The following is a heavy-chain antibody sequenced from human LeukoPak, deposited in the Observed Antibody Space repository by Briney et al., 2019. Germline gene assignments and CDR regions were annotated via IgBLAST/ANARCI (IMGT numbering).Heavy chain of an antibody. Sequence: PGGSLRLSCAASGFTFSSYGMHWVRQAPGKGLEWVAVISDDGSNKYYADSVKGRFTISRDNSKNTLYLQMNGLRAEDTAVYYCAKELTIAAAHRFDYWGQGTLVTVSS. V-gene: IGHV3-30*18. D-gene: IGHD6-13*01. CDR2: ISDDGSNK. CDR3: AKELTIAAAHRFDY. CDR1: GFTFSSYG. J-gene: IGHJ4*02.